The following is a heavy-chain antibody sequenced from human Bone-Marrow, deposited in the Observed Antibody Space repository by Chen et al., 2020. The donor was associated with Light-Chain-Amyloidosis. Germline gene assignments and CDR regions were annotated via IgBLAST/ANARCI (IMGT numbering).Heavy chain of an antibody. Sequence: EVQLVESGGGLVQPGGSLRLSCVASGFTFDTHAMSWVRQTPGKGLEWVASITRRGGSTFYADSVQDRFTISRDNAKNTLYLHMSSLRVEDTALYYCAKDRPNFYESTGAYYKPRGDFWGQGTPVAVSS. CDR2: ITRRGGST. CDR1: GFTFDTHA. J-gene: IGHJ4*02. CDR3: AKDRPNFYESTGAYYKPRGDF. V-gene: IGHV3-23*04. D-gene: IGHD3-22*01.